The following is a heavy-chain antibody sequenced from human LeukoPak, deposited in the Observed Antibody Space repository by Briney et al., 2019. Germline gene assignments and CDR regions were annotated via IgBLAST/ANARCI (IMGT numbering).Heavy chain of an antibody. CDR3: ARDGDSLNDYGGVFDY. J-gene: IGHJ4*02. CDR2: ISTSSSTI. D-gene: IGHD4-23*01. CDR1: GFTFSDYY. V-gene: IGHV3-11*04. Sequence: GGSLRLSCAASGFTFSDYYMSWIRQAPGKGLEWVSYISTSSSTIYYADSVKGRFTISRDNAKNSLYLQMNSLRAEDTAVYYCARDGDSLNDYGGVFDYWGQGTLVTVSS.